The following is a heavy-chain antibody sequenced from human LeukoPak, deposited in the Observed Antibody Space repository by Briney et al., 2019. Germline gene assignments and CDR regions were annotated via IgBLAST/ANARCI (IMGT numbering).Heavy chain of an antibody. CDR2: MNPNSGNT. D-gene: IGHD6-19*01. V-gene: IGHV1-8*02. J-gene: IGHJ6*03. Sequence: ASVKVSCKASGYIFTNYDINWVRQATGQGLEWMGWMNPNSGNTGYAQKFQGRVTMTRNTSISTAYMELSSLRSEDTAVYYCAKGSWVSSGSREIYYYYMDVWGKGTTVTISS. CDR1: GYIFTNYD. CDR3: AKGSWVSSGSREIYYYYMDV.